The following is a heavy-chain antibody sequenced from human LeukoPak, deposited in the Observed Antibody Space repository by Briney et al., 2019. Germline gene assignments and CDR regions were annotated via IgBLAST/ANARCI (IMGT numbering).Heavy chain of an antibody. V-gene: IGHV3-23*01. D-gene: IGHD3-22*01. CDR3: AKDERGYYDSSGFFGAIDY. CDR2: ISGSGGST. J-gene: IGHJ4*02. Sequence: GGSLRLSCAASGFAFSSYAISWVRQAPGKGPEWVSVISGSGGSTYYADSVKGRFTVSRDNSKNTLYLQMNSLRAEDTAVYYCAKDERGYYDSSGFFGAIDYWGQGSLVSVSS. CDR1: GFAFSSYA.